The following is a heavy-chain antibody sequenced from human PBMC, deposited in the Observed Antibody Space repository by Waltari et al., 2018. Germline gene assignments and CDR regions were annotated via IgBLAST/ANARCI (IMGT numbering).Heavy chain of an antibody. Sequence: QVQLQESGPGLVKPSQTLSLTCTVSGGSISSGDYYWSWIRQPPGKGLEWIWYIYYSGSTYSTPSLKGPVTLSVDTSRTQFSLKLSSVTAADTAVYYCARFSDGAFDIWGQGTMVTVSS. CDR2: IYYSGST. CDR3: ARFSDGAFDI. V-gene: IGHV4-30-4*08. J-gene: IGHJ3*02. CDR1: GGSISSGDYY. D-gene: IGHD6-25*01.